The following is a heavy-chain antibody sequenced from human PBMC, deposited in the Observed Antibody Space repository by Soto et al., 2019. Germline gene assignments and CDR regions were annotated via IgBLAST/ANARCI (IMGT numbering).Heavy chain of an antibody. CDR1: GFTFSGYY. D-gene: IGHD5-12*01. Sequence: QAQLEESGGGVVQPGRSLRLSCAASGFTFSGYYMHWVRQAPGKGLEWVAVISYDGSTEYYADSVKGRFTISRDNSANRLFLQMNSLRPEDTAVYYCTKDDGYNDSTYYHYFGMDVWGQGTTVTVSS. J-gene: IGHJ6*02. CDR2: ISYDGSTE. V-gene: IGHV3-30*18. CDR3: TKDDGYNDSTYYHYFGMDV.